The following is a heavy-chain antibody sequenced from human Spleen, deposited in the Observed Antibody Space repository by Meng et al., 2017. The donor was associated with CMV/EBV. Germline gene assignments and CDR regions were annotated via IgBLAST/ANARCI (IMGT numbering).Heavy chain of an antibody. CDR2: ISHDGSNK. CDR1: GFTFSTYN. J-gene: IGHJ6*02. Sequence: GGSLRLSCVASGFTFSTYNINWVRQAPGKGLEWVAIISHDGSNKYYAESLKGRFTISRDNSKETLYLEMNSLRAEDTALYYCARDQYSGYGTVGGMDVWGQGTTVTVSS. V-gene: IGHV3-30*03. CDR3: ARDQYSGYGTVGGMDV. D-gene: IGHD5-12*01.